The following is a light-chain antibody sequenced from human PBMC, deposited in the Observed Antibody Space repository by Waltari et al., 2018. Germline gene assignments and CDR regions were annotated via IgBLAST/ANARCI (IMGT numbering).Light chain of an antibody. J-gene: IGKJ1*01. CDR3: QHSANFPPWT. Sequence: DIQMTQSPSSLSASVGDRLTITCRASQGIDTYLNWFQQKPGKAPKLLIYDASRLGTGIPSMFSGTGSGTYFTFNINSLQPEDLATYYCQHSANFPPWTFGQGTKVNI. CDR2: DAS. V-gene: IGKV1-33*01. CDR1: QGIDTY.